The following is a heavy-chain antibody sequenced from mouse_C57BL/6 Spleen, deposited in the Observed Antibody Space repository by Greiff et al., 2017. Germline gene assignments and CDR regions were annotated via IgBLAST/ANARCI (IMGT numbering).Heavy chain of an antibody. D-gene: IGHD2-5*01. V-gene: IGHV5-9*01. J-gene: IGHJ3*01. CDR2: ISGGGGNT. CDR3: ARHDYSNYLAWFAY. Sequence: EVMLVESGGGLVKPGGSLKLSCAASGFTFSSYTMSWVRQTPEKRLGWVATISGGGGNTYYPDSVKGRFTISRDNAKNTLYLQMSSLRSEDTALYYCARHDYSNYLAWFAYWGQGTLVTVSA. CDR1: GFTFSSYT.